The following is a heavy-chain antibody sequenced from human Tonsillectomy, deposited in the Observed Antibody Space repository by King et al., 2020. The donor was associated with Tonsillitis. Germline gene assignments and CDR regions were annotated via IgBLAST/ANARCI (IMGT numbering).Heavy chain of an antibody. CDR3: AGEGNSMSWWTGGYFDL. V-gene: IGHV3-30-3*01. CDR1: RFTFSSFA. D-gene: IGHD2-21*01. CDR2: ISYDGSNK. Sequence: VQLVESGGGVVQPGRSLRLSCAASRFTFSSFAMHWVRQAPGKGLEWVAVISYDGSNKYSAGSVKGRFTISRDNSKNTLYLQMNSQRAADTAVYYCAGEGNSMSWWTGGYFDLWGRGTLVTVSS. J-gene: IGHJ2*01.